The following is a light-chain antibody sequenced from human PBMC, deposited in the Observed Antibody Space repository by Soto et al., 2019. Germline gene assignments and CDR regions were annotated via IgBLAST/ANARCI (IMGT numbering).Light chain of an antibody. CDR2: DNN. V-gene: IGLV1-40*01. CDR3: QSYDSSLSGSV. Sequence: QYVLTQPPSVSGAPGQRVTLSCTGSSSNIGAGYDVQWYQHLPGTAPNLLIFDNNNRPSGVPDRFSVSKSGTSASLAITGLQAEDEADYYCQSYDSSLSGSVFGGGTQLTVL. CDR1: SSNIGAGYD. J-gene: IGLJ2*01.